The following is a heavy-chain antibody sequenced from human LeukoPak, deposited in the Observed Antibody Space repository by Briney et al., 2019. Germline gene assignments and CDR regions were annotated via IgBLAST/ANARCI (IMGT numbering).Heavy chain of an antibody. J-gene: IGHJ3*02. CDR2: IIPIFGTA. V-gene: IGHV1-69*06. D-gene: IGHD2-15*01. CDR1: GGTFSSYA. CDR3: ARVSSAPGAFDI. Sequence: ASVKVSCKASGGTFSSYAISWVRQAPGQGLEWMGGIIPIFGTANYAQKFQGRVTITADKSTRTAYMELSSLRSEDTAVYYCARVSSAPGAFDIWGQGTMVTASS.